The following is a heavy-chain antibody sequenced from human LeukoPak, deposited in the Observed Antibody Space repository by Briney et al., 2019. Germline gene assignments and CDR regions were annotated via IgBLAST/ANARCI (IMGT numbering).Heavy chain of an antibody. J-gene: IGHJ4*02. CDR2: ITVYNGNT. D-gene: IGHD4-17*01. CDR3: ARGYDYGDYVGDFDY. CDR1: GYTFTSYP. Sequence: ASVKVSCEASGYTFTSYPISWVRQAPGQGLEWMGWITVYNGNTNYAQNLQGRVTMTTDTSTSTAYMELRSLRSDDTAVYYCARGYDYGDYVGDFDYSGQGTLVTVSS. V-gene: IGHV1-18*01.